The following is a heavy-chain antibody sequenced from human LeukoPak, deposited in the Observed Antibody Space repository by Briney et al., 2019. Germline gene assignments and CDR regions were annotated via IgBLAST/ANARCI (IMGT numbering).Heavy chain of an antibody. J-gene: IGHJ4*02. D-gene: IGHD6-13*01. CDR1: GFTFSSYS. CDR3: VRGAYSSSWLNFDY. V-gene: IGHV3-21*01. CDR2: ISSSSSYI. Sequence: GGSLRLSCAASGFTFSSYSMNWVRQAPGKGLEWVSSISSSSSYIYYADSVKGRFTVPRDNSKNTLYLQMNSLRAEDTAVYYCVRGAYSSSWLNFDYWGQGTLVTVSS.